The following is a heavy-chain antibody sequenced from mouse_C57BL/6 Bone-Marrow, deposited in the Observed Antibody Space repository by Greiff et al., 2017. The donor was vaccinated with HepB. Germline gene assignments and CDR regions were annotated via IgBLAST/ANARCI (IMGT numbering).Heavy chain of an antibody. Sequence: QVQLKQSGAELVRPGTSVKVSCKASGYAFTNYLIEWVKQRPGQGLEWIGVINPGSGGTNYNEKFKGKATLTADKSSSTAYMQLSSLTSEDSAVYFCARRCITTVVAPFDYWGQGTTLTVSS. CDR2: INPGSGGT. V-gene: IGHV1-54*01. CDR1: GYAFTNYL. D-gene: IGHD1-1*01. J-gene: IGHJ2*01. CDR3: ARRCITTVVAPFDY.